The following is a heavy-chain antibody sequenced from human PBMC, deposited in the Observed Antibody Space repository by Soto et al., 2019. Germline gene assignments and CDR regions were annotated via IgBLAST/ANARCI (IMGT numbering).Heavy chain of an antibody. Sequence: PSETLSLTCAVYGGSFSGYYLSWIRQPPGKGLEWIGEINHSGSTNYNPSLKSRVTISVDTSKNQFSLKLSSVTAADTAVYYCAGGTIFGVVNALDFWGQGTLVTVSS. CDR1: GGSFSGYY. V-gene: IGHV4-34*01. CDR2: INHSGST. D-gene: IGHD3-3*01. CDR3: AGGTIFGVVNALDF. J-gene: IGHJ4*02.